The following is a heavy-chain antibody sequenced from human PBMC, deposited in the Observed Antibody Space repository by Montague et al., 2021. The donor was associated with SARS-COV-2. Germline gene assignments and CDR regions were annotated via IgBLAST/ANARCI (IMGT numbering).Heavy chain of an antibody. V-gene: IGHV4-34*01. CDR2: VNHRGYA. J-gene: IGHJ3*01. CDR1: GASLTGYS. D-gene: IGHD3-16*02. Sequence: SETLSLTCAVYGASLTGYSWTWIRHSPGKRPEWIGEVNHRGYATYNPSLKSRVSISVDTSRDQFSLKMNSVTAADTATYYCARGQVTVFAILIAFPAAGAIDVWGQGTTVTVS. CDR3: ARGQVTVFAILIAFPAAGAIDV.